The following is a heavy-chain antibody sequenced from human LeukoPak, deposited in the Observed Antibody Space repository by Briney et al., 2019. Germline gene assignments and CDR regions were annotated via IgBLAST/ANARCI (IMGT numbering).Heavy chain of an antibody. Sequence: PGGSLRLSCAASGFTFSSYAMSWVRQAPGKGLEWVSAISVSGGSTYYAGSVKGRFSISRDNSKNTLYLQMNSLRVEDTAVYYCAKGRRPYYDSGSAFDYWGQGTLATVSS. CDR1: GFTFSSYA. J-gene: IGHJ4*02. CDR3: AKGRRPYYDSGSAFDY. V-gene: IGHV3-23*01. D-gene: IGHD3-10*01. CDR2: ISVSGGST.